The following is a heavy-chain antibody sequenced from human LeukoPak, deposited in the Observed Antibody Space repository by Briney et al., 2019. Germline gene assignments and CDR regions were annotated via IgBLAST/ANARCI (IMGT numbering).Heavy chain of an antibody. D-gene: IGHD2-15*01. Sequence: ASVKVSCKASGYTFTTDYIHWVRLAPGQGLEWMGIMNPLGGSSSFAQKFQGRVTMTRDTSTSTAYMELSTLRSEDTAVYFCARDFSGGWTNYYYMDVWGEGTTVTVSS. V-gene: IGHV1-46*01. CDR2: MNPLGGSS. CDR1: GYTFTTDY. CDR3: ARDFSGGWTNYYYMDV. J-gene: IGHJ6*03.